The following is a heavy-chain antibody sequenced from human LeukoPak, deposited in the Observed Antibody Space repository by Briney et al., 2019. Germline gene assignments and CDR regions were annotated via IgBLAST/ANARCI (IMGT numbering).Heavy chain of an antibody. Sequence: GGSLRLSCAASGFTFSSYWMHWVRQAPGKGLVWVSRINSDGSSRSYADSVKGRFTISRDNSKNTLSLQMNSLRAEDTAMYYCAQDPAGVVINWGQGSLVTVSS. V-gene: IGHV3-74*01. CDR2: INSDGSSR. D-gene: IGHD3-3*01. J-gene: IGHJ4*02. CDR1: GFTFSSYW. CDR3: AQDPAGVVIN.